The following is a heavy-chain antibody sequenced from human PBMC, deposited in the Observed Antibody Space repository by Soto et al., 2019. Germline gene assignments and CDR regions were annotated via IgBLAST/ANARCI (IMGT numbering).Heavy chain of an antibody. J-gene: IGHJ5*02. CDR3: ARMATSGTLTWFDP. CDR1: GYAFSNND. Sequence: QVQLVQSGAEVKEPGASVKVSCQASGYAFSNNDISWVRHVPGQGLEWMGWMNPNIGHGGYAQKFQGRVTMTRDTSTSTAYMELSSLASGDTAIYYCARMATSGTLTWFDPWGQGTLVTVSS. CDR2: MNPNIGHG. V-gene: IGHV1-8*01.